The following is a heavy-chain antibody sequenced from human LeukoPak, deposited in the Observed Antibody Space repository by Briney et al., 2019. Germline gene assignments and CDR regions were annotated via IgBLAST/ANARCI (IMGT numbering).Heavy chain of an antibody. J-gene: IGHJ3*02. D-gene: IGHD3-22*01. Sequence: ASVKVSCKASGYTFTSYDINWVRQATGQGLEWMGWMNPNSGNTGYAQKFQGRVTMTRNTSISTAYMELSSLRSEDTAVYYCARDYYDSRGSAFDIWGQGTMVTVSS. CDR2: MNPNSGNT. CDR3: ARDYYDSRGSAFDI. V-gene: IGHV1-8*01. CDR1: GYTFTSYD.